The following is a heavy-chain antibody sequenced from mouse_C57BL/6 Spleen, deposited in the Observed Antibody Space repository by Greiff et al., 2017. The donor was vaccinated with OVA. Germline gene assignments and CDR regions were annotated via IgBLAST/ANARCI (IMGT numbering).Heavy chain of an antibody. CDR1: GYTFTSYW. CDR2: IYPSSGST. CDR3: ARGVTTYVWFAY. V-gene: IGHV1-55*01. D-gene: IGHD2-3*01. J-gene: IGHJ3*01. Sequence: QVQLQQPGAELVKPGASVKMSCKASGYTFTSYWITWVKQRPGHGLEWIGDIYPSSGSTNYNEKFKSKATLTVDTSSSTAYMHLSSLTSEDSAVYYCARGVTTYVWFAYWGQGTLVTVSA.